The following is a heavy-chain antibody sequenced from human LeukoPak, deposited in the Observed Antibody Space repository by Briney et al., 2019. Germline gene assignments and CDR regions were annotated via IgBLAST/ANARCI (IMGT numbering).Heavy chain of an antibody. V-gene: IGHV3-53*01. CDR1: GFTVSSNY. D-gene: IGHD3-9*01. J-gene: IGHJ6*04. CDR2: IYSGGST. Sequence: GGSLRLSGAASGFTVSSNYMSWVRQAPGTGLEWVSVIYSGGSTYYADSVKGRFTISRDNSKNTLYLQMNSLRAEDTAVYYCARERRPYDILTGSNYYYGMDVWGKGTTVTVSS. CDR3: ARERRPYDILTGSNYYYGMDV.